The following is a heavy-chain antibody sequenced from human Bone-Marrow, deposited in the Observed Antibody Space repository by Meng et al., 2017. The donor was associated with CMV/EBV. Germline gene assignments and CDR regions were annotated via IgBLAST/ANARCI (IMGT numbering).Heavy chain of an antibody. CDR1: GGSFSGYY. CDR3: VRHIIVVPARGYGVDV. V-gene: IGHV4-34*01. J-gene: IGHJ6*02. CDR2: INHSGNT. D-gene: IGHD2-2*01. Sequence: SETLSLTCAVYGGSFSGYYWSWIRQPPGKGLEWIGEINHSGNTNYNPSLKSRVTISVDTSKNQFSLTLRSVTAADTAVYYCVRHIIVVPARGYGVDVWGQGTTVTVSS.